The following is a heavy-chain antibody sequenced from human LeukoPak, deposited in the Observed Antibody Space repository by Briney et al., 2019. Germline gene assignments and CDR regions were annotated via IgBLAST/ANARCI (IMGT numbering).Heavy chain of an antibody. D-gene: IGHD5-24*01. Sequence: ASVKVSRKASGYTFTSYDINWVRQATGQGLEWMGWMNPNSGNKGYVQKFQGRVTMTMNTSIRTAYMELSSLRSEDTAVYYCARVEGRDGYNLYYWGQGTLVTVSS. J-gene: IGHJ4*02. V-gene: IGHV1-8*01. CDR2: MNPNSGNK. CDR3: ARVEGRDGYNLYY. CDR1: GYTFTSYD.